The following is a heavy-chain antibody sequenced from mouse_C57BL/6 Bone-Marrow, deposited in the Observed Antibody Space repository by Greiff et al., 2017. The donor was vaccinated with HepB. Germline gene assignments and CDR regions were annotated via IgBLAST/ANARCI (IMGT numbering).Heavy chain of an antibody. V-gene: IGHV1-42*01. CDR3: ARCDSY. CDR1: GYSFTGYY. Sequence: EVKLQESGPELVKPGASVKISCKASGYSFTGYYMNWVKQSPEKSLEWIGEINPSTGGTTYNQKFKAKATLTVDKSSSTAYMQLKSLTSEDSAVYYCARCDSYWGQGTTLTVSS. J-gene: IGHJ2*01. CDR2: INPSTGGT.